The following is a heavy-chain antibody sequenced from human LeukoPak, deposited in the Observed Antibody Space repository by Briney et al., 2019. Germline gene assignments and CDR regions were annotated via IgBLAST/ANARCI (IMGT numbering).Heavy chain of an antibody. V-gene: IGHV4-39*01. CDR3: ARPPTITFFDY. Sequence: SETLSLTCTVSGGSISSSSFYWGWIRQPPGRGLEWIGSIYYSVNTSYNPSLKSRVTISVDTSKNQFSLKLSSVTAADTAVYYCARPPTITFFDYWGQGTLVTVSS. CDR2: IYYSVNT. D-gene: IGHD5-12*01. J-gene: IGHJ4*02. CDR1: GGSISSSSFY.